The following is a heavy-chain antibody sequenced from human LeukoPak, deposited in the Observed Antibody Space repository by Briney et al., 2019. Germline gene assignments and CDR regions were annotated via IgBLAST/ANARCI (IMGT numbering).Heavy chain of an antibody. V-gene: IGHV4-59*01. Sequence: SETLSLTCTVSGGSISSYYWSWIRQPPGKGLEWIGYIYYSGSTNYNPSLKSRVTISVDTSKNQFSLKLSSVTAADTAVYYCARGYCSGGSCPGYYGMDVWGKGTTVTVSS. CDR2: IYYSGST. CDR3: ARGYCSGGSCPGYYGMDV. CDR1: GGSISSYY. J-gene: IGHJ6*04. D-gene: IGHD2-15*01.